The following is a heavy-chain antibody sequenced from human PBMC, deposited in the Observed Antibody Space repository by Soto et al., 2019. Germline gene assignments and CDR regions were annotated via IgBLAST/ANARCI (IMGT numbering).Heavy chain of an antibody. V-gene: IGHV4-38-2*02. J-gene: IGHJ4*02. CDR3: ARALSSGYDSYYFDY. D-gene: IGHD3-22*01. CDR2: IDKSGKT. Sequence: SETLSLTCSASGYLISSGYYWGWVRHTQVKGLEWLGSIDKSGKTYKNPSLKSRVSASVDLSQNQFSLNLRSVTAADTAVYFCARALSSGYDSYYFDYWGQGTLVTVSS. CDR1: GYLISSGYY.